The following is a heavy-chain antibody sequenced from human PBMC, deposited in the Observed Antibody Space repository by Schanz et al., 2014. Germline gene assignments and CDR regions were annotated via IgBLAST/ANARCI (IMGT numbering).Heavy chain of an antibody. CDR2: IGGSGDST. CDR3: AKHVRSLTGNDY. D-gene: IGHD3-9*01. J-gene: IGHJ4*02. Sequence: EVQLLESGGGLVQPGGSLRLSCAASGFSFRKSAMSWVRQAPGKGLEWVSGIGGSGDSTHYADSVKGRFIISRDNSKNTLYLQVNSLRAEDTAVYYCAKHVRSLTGNDYWGQGTLVTDSS. V-gene: IGHV3-23*01. CDR1: GFSFRKSA.